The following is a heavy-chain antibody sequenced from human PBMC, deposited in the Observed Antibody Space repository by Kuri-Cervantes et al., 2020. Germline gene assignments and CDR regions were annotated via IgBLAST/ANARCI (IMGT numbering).Heavy chain of an antibody. CDR3: ARSTGFFDY. J-gene: IGHJ4*02. CDR1: GFTFSSYS. V-gene: IGHV3-7*03. D-gene: IGHD3-9*01. Sequence: GESLKISCAASGFTFSSYSMNWVRQAPGKGLEWVANIKQDGSEKYYVDSVKGRFTISRDNAKNSLYLQMNSLRAEDTAVYYCARSTGFFDYWGQGTLVTCAS. CDR2: IKQDGSEK.